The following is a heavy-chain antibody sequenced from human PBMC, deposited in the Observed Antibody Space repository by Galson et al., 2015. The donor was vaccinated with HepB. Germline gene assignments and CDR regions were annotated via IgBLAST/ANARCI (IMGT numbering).Heavy chain of an antibody. CDR3: ARDIGDYGGPNWFDP. D-gene: IGHD4-17*01. CDR2: IIPFFGAS. Sequence: SVKVSCKASGGTFSSDSFSWVRQAPGKRLEWMGGIIPFFGASNYAQKFQGRLTLTADESTNTVNMELRSLRSEDTAVYFCARDIGDYGGPNWFDPWGQGTLVTVSS. J-gene: IGHJ5*02. CDR1: GGTFSSDS. V-gene: IGHV1-69*13.